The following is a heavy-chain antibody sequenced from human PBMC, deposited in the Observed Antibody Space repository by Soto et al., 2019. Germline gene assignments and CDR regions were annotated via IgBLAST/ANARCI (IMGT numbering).Heavy chain of an antibody. CDR1: GLSFDDYA. J-gene: IGHJ4*02. Sequence: ESGGGLVQPGGSLRLSCAASGLSFDDYAMHWVRQAPGKGLEWVSGINWNSGGIAYADSVKGRFTISRDNAKNSLYLRMNSLRPEDTALYYCAKGSIVVVEAPIDFWGQGTLVIVSS. D-gene: IGHD2-2*01. V-gene: IGHV3-9*01. CDR3: AKGSIVVVEAPIDF. CDR2: INWNSGGI.